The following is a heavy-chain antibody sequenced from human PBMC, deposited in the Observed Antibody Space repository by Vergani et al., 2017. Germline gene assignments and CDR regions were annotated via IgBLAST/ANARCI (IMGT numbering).Heavy chain of an antibody. CDR3: TTSSRFDY. Sequence: EVQLLESGGGLVQPGGSLRLSCAASGFTFSNAWMSWVRQAPGKGLEWVGRIKSKTDDGTTDYAAHRKGRFTISRDNSKNTLYLQMNSLNTEDTAVYYCTTSSRFDYWGQGTLVTGSS. CDR2: IKSKTDDGTT. CDR1: GFTFSNAW. J-gene: IGHJ4*02. V-gene: IGHV3-15*01.